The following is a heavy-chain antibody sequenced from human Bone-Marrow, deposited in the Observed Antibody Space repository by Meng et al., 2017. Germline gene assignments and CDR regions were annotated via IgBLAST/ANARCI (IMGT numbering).Heavy chain of an antibody. CDR3: ARAADISAAGYLLGDF. CDR1: GYTFAAYW. CDR2: INPNSDNT. Sequence: ASVKVSCKASGYTFAAYWIQWVRQAPGQGLEWMGRINPNSDNTHYAQKYQGRVTMTRDTSTSTAYMELSGLRSDDTAVYYCARAADISAAGYLLGDFWGQGTLVTVSS. J-gene: IGHJ4*02. V-gene: IGHV1-2*06. D-gene: IGHD6-13*01.